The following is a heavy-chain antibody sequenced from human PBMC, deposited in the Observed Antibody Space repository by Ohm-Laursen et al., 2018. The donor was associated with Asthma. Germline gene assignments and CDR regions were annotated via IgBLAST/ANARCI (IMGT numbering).Heavy chain of an antibody. CDR2: IYYSGST. CDR1: GGSISNGSYY. CDR3: ARGNYDQAINP. V-gene: IGHV4-31*03. J-gene: IGHJ5*02. Sequence: TLSLTCIVSGGSISNGSYYWSWIRQHPGKGLEWIGYIYYSGSTYYNPSLKSRVTISVDTSENQFSLKLSSVTAADTAVYYCARGNYDQAINPWGQGTLVTVSS. D-gene: IGHD3-16*01.